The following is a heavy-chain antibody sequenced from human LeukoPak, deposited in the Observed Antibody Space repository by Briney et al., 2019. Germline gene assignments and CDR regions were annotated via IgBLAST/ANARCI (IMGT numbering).Heavy chain of an antibody. Sequence: SETLSLTCTVSGGSISSSSYYWGWIRQPPGKGLEWIGSIYYSGSTYYNPSLKSRVTISVDTSKNQSSLKLSSVTAADTAVYYCARIFVAKDAFDIWGQGTMVTVSS. CDR1: GGSISSSSYY. D-gene: IGHD3-3*01. CDR2: IYYSGST. CDR3: ARIFVAKDAFDI. V-gene: IGHV4-39*01. J-gene: IGHJ3*02.